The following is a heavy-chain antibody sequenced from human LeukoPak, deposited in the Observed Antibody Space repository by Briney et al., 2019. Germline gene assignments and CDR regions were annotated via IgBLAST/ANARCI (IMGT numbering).Heavy chain of an antibody. Sequence: ASVKVSCKASGGTFSSYAISLVRQAPGQGLEWMGWINPNSGGTNYAQKFQGRVTMTRDTSISTAYMELSRLRSDDTAVYYCARMGRPITIFGVAFFDYWGQGTLVTVSS. J-gene: IGHJ4*02. V-gene: IGHV1-2*02. CDR1: GGTFSSYA. CDR3: ARMGRPITIFGVAFFDY. CDR2: INPNSGGT. D-gene: IGHD3-3*01.